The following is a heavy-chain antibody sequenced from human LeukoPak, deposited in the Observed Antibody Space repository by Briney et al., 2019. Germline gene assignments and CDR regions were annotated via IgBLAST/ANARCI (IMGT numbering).Heavy chain of an antibody. V-gene: IGHV4-39*07. J-gene: IGHJ4*02. CDR1: GGSISSSSYY. CDR2: IYYSVST. Sequence: SETLSLTCTVSGGSISSSSYYWGWIRQPPGKGLEWIGSIYYSVSTYYNPSLKSRVTISVDTSKNQFSMKLSSVTAADTAVYYCARTEGFDYNFDYWGQGTLVTVSS. CDR3: ARTEGFDYNFDY. D-gene: IGHD3-16*01.